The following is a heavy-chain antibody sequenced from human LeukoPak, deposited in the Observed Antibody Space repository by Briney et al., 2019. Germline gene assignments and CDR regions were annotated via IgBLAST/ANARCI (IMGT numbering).Heavy chain of an antibody. CDR1: GFTFSSYG. Sequence: PGGSLRLSRAASGFTFSSYGMHWVRQTPGKGLEWVAVIWYDGSNKYYADSVKGRFTISRDNSKNTLYLQMNSLRAEDTAVYYCARATPGPWGQGTLVTVSS. CDR2: IWYDGSNK. CDR3: ARATPGP. V-gene: IGHV3-33*01. J-gene: IGHJ5*02.